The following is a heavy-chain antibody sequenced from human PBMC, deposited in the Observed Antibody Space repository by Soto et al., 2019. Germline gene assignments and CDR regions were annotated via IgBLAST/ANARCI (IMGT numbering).Heavy chain of an antibody. J-gene: IGHJ4*02. CDR2: IYAAGAT. D-gene: IGHD3-16*01. CDR3: ARDDSFLGAPFHY. CDR1: GFTVSSSS. Sequence: EVELVETGGGLIQPGGSLRLSCAASGFTVSSSSMSWVRQAPGKGLEWVSLIYAAGATYYGDSVKGRFPISRDTSKNTLSLQMTSLRADDTAVYYCARDDSFLGAPFHYWGQGTLVTVSS. V-gene: IGHV3-53*02.